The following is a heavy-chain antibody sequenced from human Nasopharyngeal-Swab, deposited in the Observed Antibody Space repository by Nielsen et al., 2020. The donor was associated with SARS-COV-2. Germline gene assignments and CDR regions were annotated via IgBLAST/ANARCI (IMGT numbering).Heavy chain of an antibody. D-gene: IGHD4-17*01. Sequence: WIRQAPSRGLEWLGRKYYRSKWYNDYAVSGKSRRTNNPDTSKNQFSLHLTSVTPEDTAVYYCARARGAYGDYYYSYYTDVWGKGTTVTVSS. CDR3: ARARGAYGDYYYSYYTDV. J-gene: IGHJ6*03. V-gene: IGHV6-1*01. CDR2: KYYRSKWYN.